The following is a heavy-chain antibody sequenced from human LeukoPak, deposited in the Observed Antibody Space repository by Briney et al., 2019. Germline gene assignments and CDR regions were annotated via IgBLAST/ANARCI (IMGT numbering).Heavy chain of an antibody. CDR1: GYTFTNYG. CDR2: ISTYNGNT. D-gene: IGHD1-26*01. V-gene: IGHV1-18*01. J-gene: IGHJ4*02. Sequence: ASVKVSCKASGYTFTNYGISWVRQAPGQGLEWMGWISTYNGNTDYAQKLQGRVTMTTDTSTSTAYMELRSLRSDDTAVYYCARGSVGATGFDYWGQGTLVTVSS. CDR3: ARGSVGATGFDY.